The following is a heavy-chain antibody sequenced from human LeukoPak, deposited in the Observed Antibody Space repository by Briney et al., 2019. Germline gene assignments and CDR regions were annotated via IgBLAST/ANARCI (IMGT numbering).Heavy chain of an antibody. J-gene: IGHJ4*02. CDR1: GFSFDDYG. Sequence: GGSLRLSCAASGFSFDDYGMSWVRQAPGKGLEWVSGITGRGESTYYADSVKGRFTISRDNSKNTLYLQMNSLRAGDTAIYYCAKDRRLASFDYGGQGTLVTVSS. CDR2: ITGRGEST. CDR3: AKDRRLASFDY. V-gene: IGHV3-23*01. D-gene: IGHD6-25*01.